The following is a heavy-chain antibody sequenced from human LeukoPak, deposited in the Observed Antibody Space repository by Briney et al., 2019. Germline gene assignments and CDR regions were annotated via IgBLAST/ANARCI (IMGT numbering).Heavy chain of an antibody. CDR1: GFTFSSYW. CDR2: INSGGSST. Sequence: GGSLRLSCAASGFTFSSYWLHWVRQAPGKGLVWVSRINSGGSSTSYADSVKGRFTISRDNDKNTVYLQMNSLRAEDTAVYYCATSRTFDYWGQGTLVTVSS. V-gene: IGHV3-74*01. J-gene: IGHJ4*02. CDR3: ATSRTFDY. D-gene: IGHD2-8*01.